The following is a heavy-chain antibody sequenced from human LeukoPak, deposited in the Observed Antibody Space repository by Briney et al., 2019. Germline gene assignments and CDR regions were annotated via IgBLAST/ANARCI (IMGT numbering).Heavy chain of an antibody. CDR2: ISYDGGNK. Sequence: GGSLRLSCAASGFTFSSYGMHWGRQAPGKGLEGVAVISYDGGNKYYADSVKGRFTISRDNSKNTLYLQMNSLRAEDTAVYYCAKEFRYGMDVWGQGTTVTVSS. CDR3: AKEFRYGMDV. CDR1: GFTFSSYG. V-gene: IGHV3-30*18. J-gene: IGHJ6*02.